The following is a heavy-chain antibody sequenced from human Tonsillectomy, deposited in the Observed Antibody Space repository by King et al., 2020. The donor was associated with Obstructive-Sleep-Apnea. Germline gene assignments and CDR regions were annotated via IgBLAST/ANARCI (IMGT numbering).Heavy chain of an antibody. D-gene: IGHD6-19*01. CDR3: ARDFSGYDSGWHYFDY. CDR1: GFTFSDYY. V-gene: IGHV3-11*01. J-gene: IGHJ4*02. Sequence: VQLVESGGGSVKPGESLRLSCAPSGFTFSDYYMNWIRQAPGKGLEWVSYISSSGNTIHYADSVKGRFTISRDNAKNSLYLQMNSLRAEDTAVYYCARDFSGYDSGWHYFDYWGQGTLVTVSS. CDR2: ISSSGNTI.